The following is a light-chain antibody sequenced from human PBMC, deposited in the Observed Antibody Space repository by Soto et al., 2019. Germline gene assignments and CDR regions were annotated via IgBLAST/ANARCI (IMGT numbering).Light chain of an antibody. Sequence: QSALTQPACVSGSPGQSITISCTGTSSDVGGYNYVSWYQQHPGKAPKLMIYEVSNRPSGVSNRFSGSKSGNTASLTISGLQAEDEADYYCSSYTSSSTPVFGGGTKVTVL. CDR2: EVS. V-gene: IGLV2-14*01. J-gene: IGLJ3*02. CDR1: SSDVGGYNY. CDR3: SSYTSSSTPV.